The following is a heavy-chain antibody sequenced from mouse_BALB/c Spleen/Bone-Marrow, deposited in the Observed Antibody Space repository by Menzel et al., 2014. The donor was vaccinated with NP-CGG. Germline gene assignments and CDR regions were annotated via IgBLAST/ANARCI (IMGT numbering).Heavy chain of an antibody. CDR2: IDPSDSET. Sequence: QVQLQQSGPQLVRPGASVKISCKASGYSFTSYWMHWVKQRPGQGLEWIGMIDPSDSETRLNQKFKDKATLTVDKSSSTAYMQLSSPTSEESTFYYCARWRRLLDYWGQGTTLTVSS. J-gene: IGHJ2*01. D-gene: IGHD1-2*01. CDR1: GYSFTSYW. CDR3: ARWRRLLDY. V-gene: IGHV1S74*01.